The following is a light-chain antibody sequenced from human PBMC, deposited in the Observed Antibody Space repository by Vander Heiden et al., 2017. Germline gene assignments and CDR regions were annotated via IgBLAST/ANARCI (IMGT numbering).Light chain of an antibody. J-gene: IGLJ3*02. CDR3: QSYDSSLSAWV. Sequence: QSVLTQPPSVSGAPGQRVTISCTGSNSNIGAVYDVHWYQQLPGTAPKLLIYANDNRPSGVPDRFSGSKSGTTASLATTGLQAEDEAGYYCQSYDSSLSAWVFGGGTKLTVL. CDR1: NSNIGAVYD. V-gene: IGLV1-40*01. CDR2: AND.